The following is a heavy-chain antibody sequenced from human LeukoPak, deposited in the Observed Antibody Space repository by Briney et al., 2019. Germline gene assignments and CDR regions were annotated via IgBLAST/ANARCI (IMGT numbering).Heavy chain of an antibody. V-gene: IGHV1-69*02. CDR3: ATHTTYYDFWSGPTEFDY. Sequence: ASVKVSCKASGGTFNSYTISWVRQTPGQGLEWMGRIIPILGIANYAQKFQGRVTITADKSTSTAYMELSSLRSEDTAVYYCATHTTYYDFWSGPTEFDYWGQGTLVTVSS. CDR1: GGTFNSYT. D-gene: IGHD3-3*01. CDR2: IIPILGIA. J-gene: IGHJ4*02.